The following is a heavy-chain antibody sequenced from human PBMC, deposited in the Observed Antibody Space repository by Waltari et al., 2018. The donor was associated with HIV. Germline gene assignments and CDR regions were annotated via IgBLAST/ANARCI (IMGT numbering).Heavy chain of an antibody. J-gene: IGHJ5*01. Sequence: GKPLEWIATIYYIGTTYYNPSFKSRVTMSVDTSRNQFSLTLNSVTAADTAVYYCARNTTSSPWFDSWGPGTPVAVSS. CDR3: ARNTTSSPWFDS. CDR2: IYYIGTT. V-gene: IGHV4-28*01. D-gene: IGHD6-6*01.